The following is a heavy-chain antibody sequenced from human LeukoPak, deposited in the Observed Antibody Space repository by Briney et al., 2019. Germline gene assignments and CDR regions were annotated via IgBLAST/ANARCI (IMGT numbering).Heavy chain of an antibody. CDR3: ARDPGPGYSSSWYHFDY. Sequence: ASVKVSCKASGYTFTSYYMHWVRQAPGQGLEWMGIINPSGCSTSYAQKFQGRVTMTRDTSTSTVYMELSSLRSEDTAVYYCARDPGPGYSSSWYHFDYWGQGTLVTVSS. J-gene: IGHJ4*02. V-gene: IGHV1-46*01. D-gene: IGHD6-13*01. CDR2: INPSGCST. CDR1: GYTFTSYY.